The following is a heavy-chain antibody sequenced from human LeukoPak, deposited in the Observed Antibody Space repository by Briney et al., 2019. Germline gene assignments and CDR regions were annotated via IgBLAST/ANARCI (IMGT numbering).Heavy chain of an antibody. Sequence: GGSLRLSRAASGSSFSDSWMSWVRQAPGKGLEWAANMNPDGSGKYYVDSVRGRFTVSRDNAKNTVYLQMNSLRAEDTAVYYCGGDPAWGAIDYWGQGTLVTVSS. CDR3: GGDPAWGAIDY. CDR1: GSSFSDSW. D-gene: IGHD7-27*01. CDR2: MNPDGSGK. J-gene: IGHJ4*02. V-gene: IGHV3-7*01.